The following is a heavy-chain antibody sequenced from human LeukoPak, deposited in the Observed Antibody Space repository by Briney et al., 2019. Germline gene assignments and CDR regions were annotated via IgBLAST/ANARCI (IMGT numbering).Heavy chain of an antibody. D-gene: IGHD3-22*01. CDR1: GYTFTSYY. CDR2: INPSGGST. Sequence: ASVKVSCKASGYTFTSYYMHWVRQAPGQGLEWMGIINPSGGSTSYAQKFQGRVTMTRDTSTSTVYMELSSLRSEDTAVYYCARDQVGITMIAEHWGQGTLVTVSP. V-gene: IGHV1-46*01. J-gene: IGHJ1*01. CDR3: ARDQVGITMIAEH.